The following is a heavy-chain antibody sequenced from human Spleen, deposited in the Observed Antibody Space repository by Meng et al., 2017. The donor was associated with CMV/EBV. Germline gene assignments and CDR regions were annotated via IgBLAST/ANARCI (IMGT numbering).Heavy chain of an antibody. J-gene: IGHJ4*02. Sequence: GGSLRLSCTASGFKFDDYAMHWVRQAPGKGLEWVSSLSWNSDEKDYADSVKGRFTISRDNAKNALYLQMHSLRPGDTAFYYCAKDRSHLTAAPAQGFDYWGQGILVTVSS. CDR2: LSWNSDEK. CDR3: AKDRSHLTAAPAQGFDY. D-gene: IGHD6-25*01. CDR1: GFKFDDYA. V-gene: IGHV3-9*01.